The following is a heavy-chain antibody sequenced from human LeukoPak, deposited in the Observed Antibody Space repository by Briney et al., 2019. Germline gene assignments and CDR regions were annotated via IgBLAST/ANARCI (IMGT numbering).Heavy chain of an antibody. CDR1: GYTFTGYY. J-gene: IGHJ6*02. V-gene: IGHV1-2*02. CDR3: ARANYYDSSGYYYYYGMDV. Sequence: ASVKVSCKASGYTFTGYYMQWVRQAPGQGLEWMGWINPNSGGTNYAQKFQGRVTMTRDTSISTAYMELSRLRSDDTAVYYCARANYYDSSGYYYYYGMDVWGQGTTVTVSS. D-gene: IGHD3-22*01. CDR2: INPNSGGT.